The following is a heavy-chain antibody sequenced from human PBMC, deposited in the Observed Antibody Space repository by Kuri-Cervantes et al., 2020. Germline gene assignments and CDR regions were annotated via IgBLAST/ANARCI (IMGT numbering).Heavy chain of an antibody. J-gene: IGHJ4*02. D-gene: IGHD1-14*01. V-gene: IGHV3-30-3*01. CDR1: GFTFSSYA. CDR3: ARVPSSYRVPCHLDY. Sequence: SLKISCAASGFTFSSYAMHWVRQAPGKGLEWVAVISYDGSNKYYADSVKGLFTITRDNSKNTLYLQMNSLRAEDTAVYYCARVPSSYRVPCHLDYWGQGTLVTVSS. CDR2: ISYDGSNK.